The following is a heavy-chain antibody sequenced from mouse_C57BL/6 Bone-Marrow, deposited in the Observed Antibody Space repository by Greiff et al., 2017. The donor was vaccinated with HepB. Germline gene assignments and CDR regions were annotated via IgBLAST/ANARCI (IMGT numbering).Heavy chain of an antibody. V-gene: IGHV1-69*01. Sequence: QVQLQQPGAELVMPGASVKLSCKASGYTFTSYWMHWVKQRPGQGLEWIGEIDPSDSYTNYNQKFKGKSTLTVDKSSSTAYMQLSSLTSEDSAVYYCARELRLGYCFDYWGQGNTLTVSS. J-gene: IGHJ2*01. CDR1: GYTFTSYW. CDR2: IDPSDSYT. CDR3: ARELRLGYCFDY. D-gene: IGHD3-2*02.